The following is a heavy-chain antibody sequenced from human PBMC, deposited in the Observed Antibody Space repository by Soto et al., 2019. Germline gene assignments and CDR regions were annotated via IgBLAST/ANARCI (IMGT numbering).Heavy chain of an antibody. CDR1: GGSISSGNYY. CDR3: ASRIVATETFDY. V-gene: IGHV4-61*01. CDR2: IYYAGST. J-gene: IGHJ4*02. Sequence: SETLSLTCSVSGGSISSGNYYWSWIRQHPGRGLEWIGFIYYAGSTKYNPSLNSRVTISVDTSKNQFSLTVTSVTAADTAVYYCASRIVATETFDYWGQGTLVTVSS. D-gene: IGHD5-12*01.